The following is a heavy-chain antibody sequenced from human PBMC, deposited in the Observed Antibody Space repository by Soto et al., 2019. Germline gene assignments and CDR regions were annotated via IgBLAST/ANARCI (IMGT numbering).Heavy chain of an antibody. V-gene: IGHV1-46*01. CDR2: INPSGGST. D-gene: IGHD6-19*01. J-gene: IGHJ4*02. CDR1: GYTLPSYY. CDR3: ARDALSGLYDDNYFDY. Sequence: QVQLVQSGAEVKKPGASVKVSCKASGYTLPSYYMHWVRQAPGQGREWMGIINPSGGSTSDAQKFQGRVTMTRDTSTSTVYVELSSLRSEDTAVYYCARDALSGLYDDNYFDYWGQGTLVTVSS.